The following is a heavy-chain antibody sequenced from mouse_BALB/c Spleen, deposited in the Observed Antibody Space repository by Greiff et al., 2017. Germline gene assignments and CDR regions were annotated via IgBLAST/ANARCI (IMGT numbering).Heavy chain of an antibody. J-gene: IGHJ3*01. CDR3: AKDDGSSFAY. V-gene: IGHV2-6-7*01. Sequence: QVQLQQSGPGLVAPSQSLSITCTVSGFSLTGYGVNWVRQPPGKGLEWLGMIWGDGSTDYNSALKSRLSISKDNSRGQVFFKMNSLQTDDTSRYYCAKDDGSSFAYWGQGTLVTVSA. CDR2: IWGDGST. D-gene: IGHD1-3*01. CDR1: GFSLTGYG.